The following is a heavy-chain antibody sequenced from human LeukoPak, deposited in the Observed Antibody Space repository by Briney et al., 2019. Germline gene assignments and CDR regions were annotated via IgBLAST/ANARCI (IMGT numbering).Heavy chain of an antibody. CDR2: INPYSGVT. V-gene: IGHV1-2*02. D-gene: IGHD6-19*01. CDR1: GYTFTDNY. J-gene: IGHJ4*02. CDR3: ARDYMSGWYSFFDY. Sequence: GASVKVSCKTSGYTFTDNYMHWVRQAPGQGLERMGWINPYSGVTKYPQKFQGRVTMTRDMSISTVYMELSRLRSDDTAIYYCARDYMSGWYSFFDYWGQGTLVTVSS.